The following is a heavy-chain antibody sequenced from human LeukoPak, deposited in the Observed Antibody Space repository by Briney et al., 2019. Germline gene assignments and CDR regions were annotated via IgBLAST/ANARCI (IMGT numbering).Heavy chain of an antibody. CDR2: INPNSGGT. V-gene: IGHV1-2*02. Sequence: ASVKVSCKASGYIFTGYYMHWVRQAPGQGLEWMGWINPNSGGTNYAQKFQGRVTMTRDTSISTAYMELSRLRSDDTAVYYCARDMIVLVIAKISPKGSAFDIWGQGTMVTVSS. D-gene: IGHD3-22*01. J-gene: IGHJ3*02. CDR1: GYIFTGYY. CDR3: ARDMIVLVIAKISPKGSAFDI.